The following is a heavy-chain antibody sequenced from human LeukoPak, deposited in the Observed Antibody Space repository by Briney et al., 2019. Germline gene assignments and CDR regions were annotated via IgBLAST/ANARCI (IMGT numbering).Heavy chain of an antibody. CDR1: GFTFSSYG. CDR3: ARSGYDLYYFDY. D-gene: IGHD5-12*01. CDR2: ISFDGSNK. J-gene: IGHJ4*02. V-gene: IGHV3-30*03. Sequence: GGSLRLSCAASGFTFSSYGMHWVRQTPGKGLERVAGISFDGSNKYYADSVKGRFTISRDNSKNTLYLQMNSLRAEDTAVYYCARSGYDLYYFDYCGLGTLVTVSS.